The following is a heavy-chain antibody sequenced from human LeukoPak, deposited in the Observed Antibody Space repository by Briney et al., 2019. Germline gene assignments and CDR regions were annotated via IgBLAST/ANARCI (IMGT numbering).Heavy chain of an antibody. Sequence: GGSLRLSCAASGFTFSSYAMSWVRQAPGKGLEWVSAISGSGGSTYYADSVKGRFTISRDNSKNTLYLQMNSLRAEDTAVYYCAKELGMVRGVTRFDAFDIWAKGQWSPSLQ. J-gene: IGHJ3*02. D-gene: IGHD3-10*01. CDR2: ISGSGGST. CDR3: AKELGMVRGVTRFDAFDI. V-gene: IGHV3-23*01. CDR1: GFTFSSYA.